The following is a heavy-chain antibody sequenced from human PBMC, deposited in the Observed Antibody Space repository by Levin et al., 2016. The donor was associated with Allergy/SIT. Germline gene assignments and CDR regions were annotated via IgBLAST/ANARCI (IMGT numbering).Heavy chain of an antibody. Sequence: GESLKISCAASGFIFTNYAMSWVRQAPGKGLEWVSAISGSGGSTYYADSVKGRFTLFRDNSRNTLYLQMNSLRAEDTAIYYCAKSADYGDHDPFHIWGQGTMVTVSS. CDR1: GFIFTNYA. CDR2: ISGSGGST. D-gene: IGHD4-17*01. J-gene: IGHJ3*02. V-gene: IGHV3-23*01. CDR3: AKSADYGDHDPFHI.